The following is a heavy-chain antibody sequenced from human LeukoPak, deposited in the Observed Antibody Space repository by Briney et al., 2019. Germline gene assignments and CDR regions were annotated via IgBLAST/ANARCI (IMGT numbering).Heavy chain of an antibody. J-gene: IGHJ5*02. V-gene: IGHV3-23*01. CDR2: ISNDGGGT. Sequence: GGSLRLSCAASGFIFNNYGLIWVRQAPGKGLEWGSAISNDGGGTQYADFVEGRFTISRDNSKNTLFLQMSSLRAEDTALYYCAKGSSGYFADLWGQGTLVTVSS. CDR3: AKGSSGYFADL. D-gene: IGHD3-22*01. CDR1: GFIFNNYG.